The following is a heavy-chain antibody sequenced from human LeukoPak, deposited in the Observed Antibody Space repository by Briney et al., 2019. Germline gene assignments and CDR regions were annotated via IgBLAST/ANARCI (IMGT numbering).Heavy chain of an antibody. V-gene: IGHV3-23*01. D-gene: IGHD5-12*01. CDR1: GFTFSIYA. J-gene: IGHJ4*02. CDR3: AKGLNGYDFDY. Sequence: GGSLRLSCAASGFTFSIYAMSWVRQAPGKGLDWVSSISARGGYTSYADSVKGRFTISRDNSTNTLYLQLNSLRGEDTAIYYCAKGLNGYDFDYWGQGTLVTVSS. CDR2: ISARGGYT.